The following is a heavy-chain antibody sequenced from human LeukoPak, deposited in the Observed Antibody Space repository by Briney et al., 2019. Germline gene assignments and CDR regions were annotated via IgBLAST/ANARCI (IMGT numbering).Heavy chain of an antibody. V-gene: IGHV4-30-4*01. J-gene: IGHJ6*02. Sequence: SETLSLTCTVSGGSISSGDYYWSWIRQPPGKGLEWIGYIYYSGSTYYNPSLKSRVTISVDTSKNQLSLKLSSVTAADTAVYYCARVPTYCSSTSCYPDGMDVWGQGTTVTVSS. CDR2: IYYSGST. CDR3: ARVPTYCSSTSCYPDGMDV. D-gene: IGHD2-2*01. CDR1: GGSISSGDYY.